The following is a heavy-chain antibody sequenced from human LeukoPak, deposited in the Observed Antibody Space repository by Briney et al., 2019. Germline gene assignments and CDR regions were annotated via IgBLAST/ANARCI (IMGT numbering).Heavy chain of an antibody. J-gene: IGHJ3*02. V-gene: IGHV3-49*04. CDR1: GFTFGDYA. Sequence: GRSLRLSCTASGFTFGDYAMSWVRQAPGKGLEWVGFIRSKAYGGTTEYAASVKGRFTISRDDSKSIAYLQMNSLKTEDTAVYYCTRYCSGGSCYGAFDIWGQGTMVTVSS. CDR3: TRYCSGGSCYGAFDI. CDR2: IRSKAYGGTT. D-gene: IGHD2-15*01.